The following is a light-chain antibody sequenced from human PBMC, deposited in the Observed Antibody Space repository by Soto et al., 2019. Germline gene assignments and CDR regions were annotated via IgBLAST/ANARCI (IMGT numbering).Light chain of an antibody. V-gene: IGLV2-14*01. J-gene: IGLJ2*01. Sequence: QSVLTQPASVSGSPGQSITISCTGTSSDVGSYNYVSWYQQHPGKAPKLMIYEVSDRPSGVSNRFSGSKSGNTASLTISGLQADDEADYSCSSYTSSITPHVVFGGGTKLTVL. CDR1: SSDVGSYNY. CDR3: SSYTSSITPHVV. CDR2: EVS.